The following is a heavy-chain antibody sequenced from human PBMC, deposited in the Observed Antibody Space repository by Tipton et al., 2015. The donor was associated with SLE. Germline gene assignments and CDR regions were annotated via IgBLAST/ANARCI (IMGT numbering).Heavy chain of an antibody. V-gene: IGHV4-61*09. CDR2: IYTSGRI. D-gene: IGHD6-19*01. CDR1: GGSISSGNYY. Sequence: TLSLTCSVSGGSISSGNYYWSWIRQPAGKGLEWIGHIYTSGRINYNPYLESRVTISLDTSKNHFSLQLTAVTAADTAVYYCARAGSAVAGTWGQGTLVTVSS. J-gene: IGHJ1*01. CDR3: ARAGSAVAGT.